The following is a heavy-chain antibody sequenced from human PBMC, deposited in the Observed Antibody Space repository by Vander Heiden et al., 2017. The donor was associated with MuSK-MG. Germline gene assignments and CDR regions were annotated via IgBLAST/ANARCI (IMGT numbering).Heavy chain of an antibody. J-gene: IGHJ4*02. CDR3: ARGQYYYDSSGYDPSGYFDY. V-gene: IGHV4-61*02. CDR1: GGSISSGSYY. Sequence: QVQLQESGPGLVKPSQTLSLTCTVSGGSISSGSYYWSWIRQPAGKGLEWIGRIYTSGSTNYNPSLKSRVTISVDTSKNQFSLKLSSVTAADTAVYYCARGQYYYDSSGYDPSGYFDYWGQGTLVTVSS. CDR2: IYTSGST. D-gene: IGHD3-22*01.